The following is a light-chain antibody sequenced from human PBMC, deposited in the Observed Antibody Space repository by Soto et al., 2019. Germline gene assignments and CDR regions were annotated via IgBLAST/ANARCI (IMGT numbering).Light chain of an antibody. CDR2: GAS. V-gene: IGKV1-16*02. CDR3: QQDDTYPFT. J-gene: IGKJ2*01. CDR1: QAISHS. Sequence: DIQMTQSPSSLSASVGAIVTSTCRASQAISHSLAWFQQTPGKAPQSLIYGASTLQSGVPSKFSGSGYRTDFTLTIHSLQPEDFATYFCQQDDTYPFTFGQGTKLEFK.